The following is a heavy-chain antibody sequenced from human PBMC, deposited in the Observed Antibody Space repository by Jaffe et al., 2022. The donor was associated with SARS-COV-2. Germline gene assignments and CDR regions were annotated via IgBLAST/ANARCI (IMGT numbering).Heavy chain of an antibody. Sequence: EVQLVESGGGLVQPGRSLRLSCAASGFTFDDYAMHWVRQAPGKGLEWVSGISWNSGSIGYADSVKGRFTISRDNAKNSLYLQMNSLRAEDTALYYCAKDQQLWPQTSWGMDVWGQGTTVTVSS. J-gene: IGHJ6*02. CDR3: AKDQQLWPQTSWGMDV. CDR1: GFTFDDYA. CDR2: ISWNSGSI. D-gene: IGHD5-18*01. V-gene: IGHV3-9*01.